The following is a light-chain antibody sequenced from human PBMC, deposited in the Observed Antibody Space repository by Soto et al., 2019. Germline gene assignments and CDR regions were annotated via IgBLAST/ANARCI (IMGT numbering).Light chain of an antibody. CDR2: DVS. CDR1: SSDIGRYNY. J-gene: IGLJ1*01. V-gene: IGLV2-14*01. CDR3: SSYISSSTYV. Sequence: QSVLTQPASVSGAPGRSITISCTGTSSDIGRYNYVSWYQQYPGKAPKFMIYDVSNRPSGVSNRFSGSKSGNTASLTISGLQAEDEADYYCSSYISSSTYVFGTGTKVTVL.